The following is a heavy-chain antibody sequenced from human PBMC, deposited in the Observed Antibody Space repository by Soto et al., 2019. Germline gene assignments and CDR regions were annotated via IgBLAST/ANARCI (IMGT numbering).Heavy chain of an antibody. V-gene: IGHV3-30-3*01. CDR1: GFTFSSYA. Sequence: AGGSLRLSCAASGFTFSSYAMHWVRQAPGKGLGWVAVISSDGINDYYADSVKGPFTISRDNSKSTLYLQMSSLRAEDTAVYYCAKGSAGHYNSGTLLDWGRGTLVTVSS. CDR3: AKGSAGHYNSGTLLD. J-gene: IGHJ4*02. D-gene: IGHD3-10*01. CDR2: ISSDGIND.